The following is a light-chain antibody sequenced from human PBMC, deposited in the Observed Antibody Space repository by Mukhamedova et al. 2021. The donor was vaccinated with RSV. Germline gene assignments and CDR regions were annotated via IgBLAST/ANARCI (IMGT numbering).Light chain of an antibody. CDR2: RAT. J-gene: IGKJ2*03. V-gene: IGKV1-5*03. CDR3: QHHNRYPSS. Sequence: WYQRRVHGKAPKLLIYRATSLQSGVPSRFSGSGSGTEFSLTISSLQADDFATYYCQHHNRYPSSFGQGTKLEIK.